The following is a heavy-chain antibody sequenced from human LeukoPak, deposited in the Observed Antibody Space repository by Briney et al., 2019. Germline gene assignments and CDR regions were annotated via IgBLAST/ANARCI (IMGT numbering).Heavy chain of an antibody. CDR2: IYYSGST. CDR1: GGSISSYY. D-gene: IGHD3-16*01. J-gene: IGHJ3*02. V-gene: IGHV4-59*01. CDR3: ARVITDQFGAFDI. Sequence: SETLSLTCTVSGGSISSYYWSWIRQPPGKGLEWIGYIYYSGSTNYNPSLKNRVTISLDTSKNQFSLKLSSVTAADTAVYYCARVITDQFGAFDIWGQGTMVTVSS.